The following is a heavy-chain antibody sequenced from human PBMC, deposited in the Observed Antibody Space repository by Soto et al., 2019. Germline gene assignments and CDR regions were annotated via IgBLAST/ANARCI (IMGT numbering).Heavy chain of an antibody. J-gene: IGHJ3*02. CDR1: GGTFSSYA. D-gene: IGHD6-13*01. CDR3: ARVHSSSWYDAFDI. Sequence: GASVKVSCKASGGTFSSYAISWVRQAPGQGLEGMGGIIPIFGTANYAQKFQGRVTITADESTSTAYMELSSLRSEDTAVYYCARVHSSSWYDAFDIWGQGTMVTVSS. V-gene: IGHV1-69*13. CDR2: IIPIFGTA.